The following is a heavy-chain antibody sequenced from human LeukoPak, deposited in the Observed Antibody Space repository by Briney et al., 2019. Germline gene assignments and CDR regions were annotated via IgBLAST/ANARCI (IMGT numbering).Heavy chain of an antibody. CDR3: ARGSRIAVAGTFLDNWFDP. V-gene: IGHV1-18*01. D-gene: IGHD6-19*01. J-gene: IGHJ5*02. CDR2: ISAYNGNT. CDR1: GSTFTNYG. Sequence: ASVKVSCKASGSTFTNYGISWLRQAHGQGLEWMGWISAYNGNTNYAQKFQGRVTMTTDTSTTTAYMELRSLRSDDTAVYYCARGSRIAVAGTFLDNWFDPWGQGTLVTVSS.